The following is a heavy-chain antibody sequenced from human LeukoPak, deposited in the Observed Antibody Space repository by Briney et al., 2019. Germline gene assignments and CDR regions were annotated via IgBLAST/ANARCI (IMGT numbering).Heavy chain of an antibody. D-gene: IGHD3-10*01. V-gene: IGHV3-23*01. J-gene: IGHJ4*02. Sequence: GGSLRLPCAASGFTFSSYAMSWVRQAPGKGLEWVSVISVSGGRTFYADSVKGRFTISRDNSKNTLFLHMNSLRAEDTATYYCAKNLWAGSGSYFDYWGQGTLVTVSS. CDR3: AKNLWAGSGSYFDY. CDR1: GFTFSSYA. CDR2: ISVSGGRT.